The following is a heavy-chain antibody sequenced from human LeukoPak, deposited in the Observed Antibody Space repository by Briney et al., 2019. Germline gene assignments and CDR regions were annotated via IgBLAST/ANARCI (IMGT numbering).Heavy chain of an antibody. J-gene: IGHJ4*02. CDR2: IEEDGTEK. V-gene: IGHV3-7*04. Sequence: GGSLRLSCAASGITFSNYWMSWVRQAPGKGLEWVANIEEDGTEKNYVDSVKGRFTISRDNAKNSLYLQMNSLGVEDTAVYYCGGGSGWSHGYWGQGSLVTVSS. CDR3: GGGSGWSHGY. D-gene: IGHD6-19*01. CDR1: GITFSNYW.